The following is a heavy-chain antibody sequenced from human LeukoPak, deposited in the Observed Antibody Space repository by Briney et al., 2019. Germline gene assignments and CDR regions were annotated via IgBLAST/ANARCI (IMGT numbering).Heavy chain of an antibody. Sequence: SETLSLTCTVSGGSISSGSYYWSWLRQPAGRGLEWIGRIYTSGSTNYNPSLKSRVTISVDTAKNQFSLKLSSVTAADTAVYYCARDRGLAYYGSGSYYPNWFDPWGQGTLVTVSS. CDR2: IYTSGST. CDR3: ARDRGLAYYGSGSYYPNWFDP. J-gene: IGHJ5*02. CDR1: GGSISSGSYY. V-gene: IGHV4-61*02. D-gene: IGHD3-10*01.